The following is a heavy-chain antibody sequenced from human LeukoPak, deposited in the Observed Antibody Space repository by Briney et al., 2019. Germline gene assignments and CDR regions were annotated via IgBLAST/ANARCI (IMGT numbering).Heavy chain of an antibody. V-gene: IGHV3-23*01. Sequence: GGSLRLSCAASGFTFSSSAMSWVRQAPGKGLEWVSNISGSGSGGSTYYADSVKGRFTISRDNSKNTMYLQMNSLRVEDTAVYYCAKIGRRGGHYGSGSYIDYWGQGTLVTVSS. CDR2: ISGSGSGGST. J-gene: IGHJ4*02. CDR3: AKIGRRGGHYGSGSYIDY. D-gene: IGHD3-10*01. CDR1: GFTFSSSA.